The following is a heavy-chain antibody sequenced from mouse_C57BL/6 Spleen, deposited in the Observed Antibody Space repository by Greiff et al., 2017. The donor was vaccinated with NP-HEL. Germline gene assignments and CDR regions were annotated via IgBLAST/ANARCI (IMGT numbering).Heavy chain of an antibody. Sequence: QVQLQQSGPGLVAPSQSLSITCTVSGFSLTSYGVDWVRQSPGKGLEWLGVIWGVGSTNYNSALKSRLSISKDNSKSQVFLKMNSLQTDDTAMYYCASGSSSYGWFAYWGQGTLVTVSA. V-gene: IGHV2-6*01. CDR1: GFSLTSYG. CDR2: IWGVGST. J-gene: IGHJ3*01. D-gene: IGHD1-1*01. CDR3: ASGSSSYGWFAY.